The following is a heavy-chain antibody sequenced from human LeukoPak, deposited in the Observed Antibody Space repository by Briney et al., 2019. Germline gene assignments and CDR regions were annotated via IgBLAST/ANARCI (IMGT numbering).Heavy chain of an antibody. V-gene: IGHV1-2*02. D-gene: IGHD6-19*01. Sequence: ASVKVSCKVSGYTFTSYDIIWVRQATGQGLEWMGWINPNSGGTNYAQKFQGRVTMTRDTSISTAYMELSRLRSDDTAVYYCARPGYSSGWPPASAYWGQGTLVTVSS. J-gene: IGHJ4*02. CDR2: INPNSGGT. CDR1: GYTFTSYD. CDR3: ARPGYSSGWPPASAY.